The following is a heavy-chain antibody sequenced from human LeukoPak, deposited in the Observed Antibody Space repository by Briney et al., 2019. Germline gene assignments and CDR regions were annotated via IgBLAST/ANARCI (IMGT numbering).Heavy chain of an antibody. CDR3: ARISGSYVFDY. V-gene: IGHV3-11*03. Sequence: PGGSLRLSCAASGFTFSDYYMSWIRQAPGKGLEWVSYISSSTYTNYVDSVKGRITISRDNAKNSMYLQMNSLRAEDTAVYYCARISGSYVFDYWGQGTLVTVSS. J-gene: IGHJ4*02. CDR1: GFTFSDYY. D-gene: IGHD1-26*01. CDR2: ISSSTYT.